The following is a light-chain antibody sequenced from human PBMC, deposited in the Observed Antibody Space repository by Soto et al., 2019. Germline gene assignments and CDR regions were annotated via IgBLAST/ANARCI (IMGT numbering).Light chain of an antibody. CDR2: AAS. J-gene: IGKJ1*01. CDR1: QSISSD. CDR3: QQTSSARSWT. Sequence: DIQMTQSPSSLSASVGDRVTITCRASQSISSDLNWYQQKPGKAPELLIYAASSLQSGVPPRFSGSGSGTDFTLTITSLQPEDFATYYCQQTSSARSWTFGQGTKVDIK. V-gene: IGKV1-39*01.